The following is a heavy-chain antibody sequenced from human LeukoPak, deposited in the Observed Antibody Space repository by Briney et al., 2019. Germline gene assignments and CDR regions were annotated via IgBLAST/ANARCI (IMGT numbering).Heavy chain of an antibody. V-gene: IGHV6-1*01. CDR3: ARDGYASTWYVFDY. Sequence: SQTLSLTCAVSGDSVSSNSAAWSWIRQSPSRGLEWLGRTYHRSKWYIDYAASVKSRLIINPDTSKNQFSLQLNSVTPEDTAVYYCARDGYASTWYVFDYWGQGSLVTVS. CDR1: GDSVSSNSAA. D-gene: IGHD6-13*01. J-gene: IGHJ4*02. CDR2: TYHRSKWYI.